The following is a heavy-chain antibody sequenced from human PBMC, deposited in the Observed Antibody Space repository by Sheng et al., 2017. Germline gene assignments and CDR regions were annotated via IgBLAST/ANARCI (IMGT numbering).Heavy chain of an antibody. CDR2: ISYDGSNK. V-gene: IGHV3-30-3*01. J-gene: IGHJ6*03. CDR3: ARVPMSYYYYYMDV. CDR1: GFTFSSYA. Sequence: QVQLVESGGGVVQPGRSLRLSCAASGFTFSSYAMHWVRQAPGKGLEWVAVISYDGSNKYYADSVKGRFTISRDNSKNTLYLQMNSLRAEDTAVYYCARVPMSYYYYYMDVWGKGTTVTVSS.